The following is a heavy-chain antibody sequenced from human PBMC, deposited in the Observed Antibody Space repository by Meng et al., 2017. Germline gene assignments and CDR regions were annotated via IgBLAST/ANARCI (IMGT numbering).Heavy chain of an antibody. CDR3: VRDEDISAAGKLFGDY. V-gene: IGHV1-2*06. CDR1: GYNFPDYW. CDR2: IDPKSGDT. Sequence: ASVKVSCKPSGYNFPDYWLHWVRRAPGQGLEWMGRIDPKSGDTHYAQRFQGRVTMTGDTSISTAYVELSGLRSDDTAMYYCVRDEDISAAGKLFGDYWGQGTLVTVSS. J-gene: IGHJ4*02. D-gene: IGHD6-13*01.